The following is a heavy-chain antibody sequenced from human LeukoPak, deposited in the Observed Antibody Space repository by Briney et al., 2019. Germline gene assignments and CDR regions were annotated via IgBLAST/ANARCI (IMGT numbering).Heavy chain of an antibody. Sequence: GGSLRLSCVASGFTFSSYAMTWARQAPGKGLEWVSDISGSGGSTDYAGSVKGRFIISRDNSKNTLYLQMNSLRAEDTAVYYCARGGQQQLAQYQNWFDPWGQGTLVTVFS. CDR1: GFTFSSYA. D-gene: IGHD6-13*01. J-gene: IGHJ5*02. V-gene: IGHV3-23*01. CDR2: ISGSGGST. CDR3: ARGGQQQLAQYQNWFDP.